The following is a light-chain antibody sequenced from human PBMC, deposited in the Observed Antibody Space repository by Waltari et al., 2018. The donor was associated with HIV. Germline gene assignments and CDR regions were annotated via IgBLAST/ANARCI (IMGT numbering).Light chain of an antibody. CDR1: SSNIEFNY. CDR2: KNE. Sequence: QSVLTQPPSASGTPGPRVTIPCSGSSSNIEFNYVYWYQQVPGTAPKLLIYKNEQWPSGVPDRFSASKSGTSASLVISGLRSEDEADYYCAAWDDRLSGRVFGTGTRVTVL. J-gene: IGLJ1*01. CDR3: AAWDDRLSGRV. V-gene: IGLV1-47*01.